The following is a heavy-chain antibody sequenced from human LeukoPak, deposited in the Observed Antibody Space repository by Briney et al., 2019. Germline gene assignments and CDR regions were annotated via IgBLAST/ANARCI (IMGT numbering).Heavy chain of an antibody. Sequence: GGSLRLSCAASGFTFSSYGMHWVRQAPGKGLEWVAVIWYDGSNKYYADSVKGRFTISRDNSKNTLYLQMNSLRAEDTAVYYCAGDSQVYYDFWSGYHNYYYYYGMDVWGQGTTVTVSS. CDR3: AGDSQVYYDFWSGYHNYYYYYGMDV. J-gene: IGHJ6*02. D-gene: IGHD3-3*01. V-gene: IGHV3-33*01. CDR1: GFTFSSYG. CDR2: IWYDGSNK.